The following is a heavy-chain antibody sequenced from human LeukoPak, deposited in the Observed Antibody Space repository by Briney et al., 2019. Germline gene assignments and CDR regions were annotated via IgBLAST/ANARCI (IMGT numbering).Heavy chain of an antibody. CDR1: GGSITSYY. Sequence: PSETLSLTCTVSGGSITSYYWNWIRQSPGKGLEWIGYVYYSGTTHYNPSLKSRLTILMDASTNQFSLKLSSVTAADTAVYYCARIGWWFGESNDYWGQGTLVTVSS. V-gene: IGHV4-59*12. J-gene: IGHJ4*02. CDR3: ARIGWWFGESNDY. D-gene: IGHD3-10*01. CDR2: VYYSGTT.